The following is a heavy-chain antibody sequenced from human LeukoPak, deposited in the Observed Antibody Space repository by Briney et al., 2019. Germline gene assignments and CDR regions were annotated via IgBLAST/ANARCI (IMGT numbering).Heavy chain of an antibody. CDR2: IIPIFGTA. CDR1: GGTFSSYA. J-gene: IGHJ3*02. Sequence: ASVKVSCKASGGTFSSYAISWVRQAPGQGPEWMGGIIPIFGTANYAQKFQGRVTITTDESTSTAYMELSSLRSEDTAVYYCARVPFGSHAFDIWGQGTMVTVSS. V-gene: IGHV1-69*05. D-gene: IGHD3-16*01. CDR3: ARVPFGSHAFDI.